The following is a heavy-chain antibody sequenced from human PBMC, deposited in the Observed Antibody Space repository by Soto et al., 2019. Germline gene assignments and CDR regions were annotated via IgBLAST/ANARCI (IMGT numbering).Heavy chain of an antibody. J-gene: IGHJ4*02. CDR2: LIPLFGTT. CDR1: GGTFSGHA. CDR3: ARGPNWGYRFVS. V-gene: IGHV1-69*06. D-gene: IGHD7-27*01. Sequence: GASVKVACKASGGTFSGHAISWVRQAPGQGPEWMGGLIPLFGTTQHAQRFQGRLTITADKSTTTAYMELTSLRFEDTAIYYCARGPNWGYRFVSWGQGTLLTV.